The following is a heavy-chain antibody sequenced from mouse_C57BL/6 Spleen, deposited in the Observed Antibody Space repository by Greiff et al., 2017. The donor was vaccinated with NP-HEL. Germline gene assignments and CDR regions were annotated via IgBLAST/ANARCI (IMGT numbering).Heavy chain of an antibody. D-gene: IGHD1-1*01. CDR1: GYTFTSYW. J-gene: IGHJ1*03. CDR3: ARGGEYYGSSPYWYFDV. Sequence: QVQLQQPGAELVKPGASVKLSCKASGYTFTSYWMQWVKQRPGQGLEWIGEIDPSDSYTNYNQKFKGKATLTVDTSSSTAYMQLSSLTSEDSAVYYCARGGEYYGSSPYWYFDVWGTGTTVTVSS. CDR2: IDPSDSYT. V-gene: IGHV1-50*01.